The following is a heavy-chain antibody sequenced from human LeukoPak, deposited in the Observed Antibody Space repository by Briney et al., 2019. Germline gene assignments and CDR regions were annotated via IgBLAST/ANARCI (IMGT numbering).Heavy chain of an antibody. D-gene: IGHD3-16*01. V-gene: IGHV3-74*01. J-gene: IGHJ3*02. CDR2: CDSDGSGT. Sequence: PGGSLRLSCAASGFTFSIYWMYWVRQAPGKGLMWVSRCDSDGSGTTYVDSVKGRFPVSRDNAKSTLYLQMSSLRAEDTAVYYCATSSVWGGAFNIWGQGTMVTVSS. CDR1: GFTFSIYW. CDR3: ATSSVWGGAFNI.